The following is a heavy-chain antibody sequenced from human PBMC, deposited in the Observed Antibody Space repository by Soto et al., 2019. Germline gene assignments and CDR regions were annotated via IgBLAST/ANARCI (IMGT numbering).Heavy chain of an antibody. J-gene: IGHJ4*01. Sequence: QVQLVQSGAEVKKPGASVKVSCKASGYTFTSYAMHWVRQAPGQRLEWMGWINAGNGNTKYSQKFQGRVTITRDTSASTAYMELSSLRSEATAVYYCAGGGLLGDWFPPFDYWGQGTLVTVSS. CDR3: AGGGLLGDWFPPFDY. CDR1: GYTFTSYA. V-gene: IGHV1-3*01. D-gene: IGHD3-9*01. CDR2: INAGNGNT.